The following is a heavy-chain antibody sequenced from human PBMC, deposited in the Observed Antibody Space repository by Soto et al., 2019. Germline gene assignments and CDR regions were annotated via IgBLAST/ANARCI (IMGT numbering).Heavy chain of an antibody. CDR1: GFTFSSYA. D-gene: IGHD5-12*01. Sequence: PVGSLRLSCAASGFTFSSYAMHWFRQAPVNGLEYVSSISSNGGSTYYADSVKGRLTISRDNSKNTLYLQMGSLRAEDMAVYYCARVGYSGYDSFGHYDYWGQGTLVTVSS. V-gene: IGHV3-64*02. CDR3: ARVGYSGYDSFGHYDY. CDR2: ISSNGGST. J-gene: IGHJ4*02.